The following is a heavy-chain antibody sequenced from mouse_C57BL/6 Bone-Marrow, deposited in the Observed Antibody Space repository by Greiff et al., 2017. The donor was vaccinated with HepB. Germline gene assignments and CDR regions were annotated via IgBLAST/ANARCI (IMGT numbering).Heavy chain of an antibody. J-gene: IGHJ2*01. CDR2: IRYDGSN. Sequence: EVKLMESGPGLVKPSQSLSLTCSVTGYSITSGYYWNWIRQFPGNNLEWMGYIRYDGSNNYNPSLKNRISITRDTSKNQFFLKLNAVTTKDTATYYCARTLYLWGQGTTLTVSS. D-gene: IGHD5-1*01. CDR3: ARTLYL. CDR1: GYSITSGYY. V-gene: IGHV3-6*01.